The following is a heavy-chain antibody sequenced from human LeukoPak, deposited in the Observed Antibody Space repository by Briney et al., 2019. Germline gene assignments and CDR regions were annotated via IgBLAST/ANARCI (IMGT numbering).Heavy chain of an antibody. CDR1: GFTFSSYE. J-gene: IGHJ4*02. CDR2: VSSSGSTI. Sequence: GGSLRLSCAASGFTFSSYEMNWVRQAPGKGLEWVSYVSSSGSTIYYADSVKGRFAISRDNAKNSLYLKMNSLRAEDTAVYYCARLVLRQYWGQGTLVTVSS. V-gene: IGHV3-48*03. D-gene: IGHD3-3*01. CDR3: ARLVLRQY.